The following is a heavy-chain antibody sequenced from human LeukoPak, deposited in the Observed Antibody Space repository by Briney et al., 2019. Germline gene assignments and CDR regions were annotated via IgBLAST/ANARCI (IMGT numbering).Heavy chain of an antibody. J-gene: IGHJ4*02. CDR2: ISSTSSYI. V-gene: IGHV3-21*01. D-gene: IGHD3-22*01. CDR3: ARGSSALDY. CDR1: GFTFSDYT. Sequence: GGSLKLSCAASGFTFSDYTMNWVRQAPGKGLEWVSSISSTSSYIYYSDSVKGRFTISRDSAKSLLYLQMNSLRAEDTAVYYCARGSSALDYWGQGTLVTVSS.